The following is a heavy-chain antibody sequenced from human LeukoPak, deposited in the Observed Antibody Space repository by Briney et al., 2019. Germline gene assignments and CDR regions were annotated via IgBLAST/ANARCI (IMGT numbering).Heavy chain of an antibody. CDR1: GYRFTSYW. CDR2: IYPGDSVT. V-gene: IGHV5-51*01. Sequence: GESLKISCVGSGYRFTSYWIGWVRQMPGKGLEYMGIIYPGDSVTRYSPSFQGQVTISADKSISTAYLQWSSLQASDTAMYYCATGYGSGRGAFDIWGQGTMVTVSS. CDR3: ATGYGSGRGAFDI. J-gene: IGHJ3*02. D-gene: IGHD6-19*01.